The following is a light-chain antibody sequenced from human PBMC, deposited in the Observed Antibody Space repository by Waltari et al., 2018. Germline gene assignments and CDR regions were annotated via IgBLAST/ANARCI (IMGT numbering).Light chain of an antibody. J-gene: IGKJ1*01. CDR2: CAS. CDR1: QSLLYSPNNKTY. CDR3: QQYYDIPRK. Sequence: DIVMTQSPDSLAVSLGERATINCKSSQSLLYSPNNKTYLGWFQKRPGQPPKLLIYCASTRESGVPHRFSGSGAGTDSALNITCLQAEDVAVFYCQQYYDIPRKFGQGTKVEIK. V-gene: IGKV4-1*01.